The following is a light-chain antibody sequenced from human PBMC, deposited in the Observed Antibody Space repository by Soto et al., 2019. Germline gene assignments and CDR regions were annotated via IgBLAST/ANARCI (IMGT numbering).Light chain of an antibody. CDR2: AAS. CDR3: QQSYSTEVT. Sequence: DIQMTQSPSSLSASVGDRVTITCRASQSIRRYLNWYQQKPGKAPKLLIYAASSLQSGVPSRFSGSGSGTDFTLTISSLQPEDFATYYCQQSYSTEVTFGPGIKVDIK. J-gene: IGKJ3*01. CDR1: QSIRRY. V-gene: IGKV1-39*01.